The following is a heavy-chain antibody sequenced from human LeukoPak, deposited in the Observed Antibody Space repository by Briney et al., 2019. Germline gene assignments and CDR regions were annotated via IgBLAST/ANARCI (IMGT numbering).Heavy chain of an antibody. V-gene: IGHV4-61*02. CDR3: ARDRPYSSGWYGPPTHFDY. Sequence: SETLSLTCTVSGGSISSGSYYWSWIGQPAGKALAWIGRIYTSRSTNYNPSLKSRVTMSVDTSKNQFSLKLSSVTAADTAVYYCARDRPYSSGWYGPPTHFDYWGQGTLVTVSS. CDR2: IYTSRST. J-gene: IGHJ4*02. CDR1: GGSISSGSYY. D-gene: IGHD6-19*01.